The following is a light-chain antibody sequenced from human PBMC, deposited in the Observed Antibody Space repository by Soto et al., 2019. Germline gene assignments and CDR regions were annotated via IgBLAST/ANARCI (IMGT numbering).Light chain of an antibody. J-gene: IGKJ4*01. CDR1: PSVSSN. Sequence: EIVLIQSPATLSLSPGERATLCCRASPSVSSNLAWYQQNPGQAPRLLIFDASNRATGIPARFSGSGSGTDFILTISSLEPEDFAVYYCQQHSNWPLTFGGGTKV. CDR3: QQHSNWPLT. V-gene: IGKV3-11*01. CDR2: DAS.